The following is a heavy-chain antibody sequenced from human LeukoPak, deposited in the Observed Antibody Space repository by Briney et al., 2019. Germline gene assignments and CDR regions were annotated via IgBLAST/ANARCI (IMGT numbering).Heavy chain of an antibody. Sequence: GASVKVSCKASGGTFSSYAISWVRQAPGQGLEWMGRIIPILGIANYAQKFQGRVTITADKSTSTAYMELSSLRSEDTAVYYCARDVDTSNPYYCYGMDVWGQGTTVTVSS. D-gene: IGHD5-18*01. CDR2: IIPILGIA. CDR1: GGTFSSYA. V-gene: IGHV1-69*04. CDR3: ARDVDTSNPYYCYGMDV. J-gene: IGHJ6*02.